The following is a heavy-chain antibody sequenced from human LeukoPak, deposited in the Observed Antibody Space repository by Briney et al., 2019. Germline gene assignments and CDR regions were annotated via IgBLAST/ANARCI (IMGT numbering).Heavy chain of an antibody. CDR3: TRGSDSYYYYSMDV. V-gene: IGHV1-69*05. Sequence: ASVKVSCKASGYTFSNYAINWVRQAPGQGLEWMGGIIPILRTPSYAEKFRGRVTITTDESTSTAHMELSGLRSEDTAVYYCTRGSDSYYYYSMDVWGRGTTVIVSS. CDR1: GYTFSNYA. J-gene: IGHJ6*03. CDR2: IIPILRTP.